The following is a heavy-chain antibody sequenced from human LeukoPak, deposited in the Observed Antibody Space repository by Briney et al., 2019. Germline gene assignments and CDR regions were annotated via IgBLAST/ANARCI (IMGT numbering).Heavy chain of an antibody. CDR2: IIPIFGTA. J-gene: IGHJ6*03. CDR1: GYTFIAKY. Sequence: SVKVSCKASGYTFIAKYMHWVRQAPGQGLEWMGGIIPIFGTADYAQKFQGRVTITTDESTSTAYMELSSLRSEDTAVYYCARVVRESFYYMDVWGKGTTVTVSS. CDR3: ARVVRESFYYMDV. D-gene: IGHD3-10*01. V-gene: IGHV1-69*05.